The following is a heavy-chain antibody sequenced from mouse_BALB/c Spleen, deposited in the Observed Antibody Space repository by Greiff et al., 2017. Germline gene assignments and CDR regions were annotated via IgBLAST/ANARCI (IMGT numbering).Heavy chain of an antibody. CDR1: GYSITSGYY. V-gene: IGHV3-6*02. CDR2: ISYDGSN. D-gene: IGHD2-3*01. CDR3: ARAYDGYLGGFAY. Sequence: EVKLMESGPGLVKPSQSLSLTCSVTGYSITSGYYWNWIRQFPGNKLEWMGYISYDGSNNYNPSLKNRISITRDTSKNQFFLKLNSVTTEDTATYYCARAYDGYLGGFAYWGQGTLVTVSA. J-gene: IGHJ3*01.